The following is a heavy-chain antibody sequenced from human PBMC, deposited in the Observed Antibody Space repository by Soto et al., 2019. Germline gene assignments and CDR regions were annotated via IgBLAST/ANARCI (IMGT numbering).Heavy chain of an antibody. V-gene: IGHV3-30*18. CDR2: ISYDGTTQ. J-gene: IGHJ6*02. CDR1: GFTFSDYG. Sequence: LRLSCAASGFTFSDYGMHWVSQAPGKGPEWLAVISYDGTTQHYADSVKGRFTISRDNSNNTLYLQMNGLRGDDTAVYYCAKNKTYGSSTTCPPYYRMALWGRGTTVTVSS. D-gene: IGHD2-2*01. CDR3: AKNKTYGSSTTCPPYYRMAL.